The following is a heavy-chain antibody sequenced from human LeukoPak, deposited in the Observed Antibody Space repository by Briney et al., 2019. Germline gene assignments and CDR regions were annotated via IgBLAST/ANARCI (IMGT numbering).Heavy chain of an antibody. CDR1: GFTFNRFY. Sequence: GGSLRLSCSASGFTFNRFYLHWVRQAPGKGLEFVSHISSNGATTYYADSVKGRFTISRDDAKNSLYLQMNSLRVEDTAVYYCVRDDASGSRTRGVHWGQGTLVIVSP. CDR3: VRDDASGSRTRGVH. J-gene: IGHJ4*02. V-gene: IGHV3-64*04. D-gene: IGHD6-19*01. CDR2: ISSNGATT.